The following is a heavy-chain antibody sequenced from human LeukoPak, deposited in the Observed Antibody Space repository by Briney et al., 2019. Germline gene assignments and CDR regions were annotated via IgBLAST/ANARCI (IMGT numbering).Heavy chain of an antibody. J-gene: IGHJ5*01. V-gene: IGHV4-34*01. CDR2: INHSGST. Sequence: TETLSLTCAVYGGSFSGYYWSWIRQPPGKGLEWIGEINHSGSTNYNPSLKSRVTISVDTSKNQFSLKLSSVTAADTAVYYCARGKVNNWFDSWGQGTLATVSS. CDR3: ARGKVNNWFDS. CDR1: GGSFSGYY. D-gene: IGHD2-21*01.